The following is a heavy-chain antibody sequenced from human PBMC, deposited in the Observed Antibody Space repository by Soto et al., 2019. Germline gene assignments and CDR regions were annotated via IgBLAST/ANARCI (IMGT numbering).Heavy chain of an antibody. CDR1: GFTFSSYW. V-gene: IGHV3-7*05. CDR2: IKQDGSEK. CDR3: ARDESDYVPRINAFDI. Sequence: GGSLRLSCAASGFTFSSYWMSWVRQAPGKGLEWVANIKQDGSEKYYVDSVKGRFTISRDNAKNSLYLQMNSLRAEDTAVYYCARDESDYVPRINAFDIWGQGTMVTVSS. D-gene: IGHD4-17*01. J-gene: IGHJ3*02.